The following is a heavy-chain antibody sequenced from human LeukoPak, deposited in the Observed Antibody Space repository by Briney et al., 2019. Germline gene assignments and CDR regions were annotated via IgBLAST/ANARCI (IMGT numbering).Heavy chain of an antibody. V-gene: IGHV4-34*01. D-gene: IGHD3-22*01. CDR2: INHSGST. J-gene: IGHJ6*02. CDR1: GGSFSGYC. Sequence: PSETLSLTCAVFGGSFSGYCWSWIRQPPGKGLEWIGEINHSGSTNYNPSLKSRVTISVDTSKNQFSLKLSSVTAADTAVYYCARDYSDSSNNGMDVWGQGTTVTVSS. CDR3: ARDYSDSSNNGMDV.